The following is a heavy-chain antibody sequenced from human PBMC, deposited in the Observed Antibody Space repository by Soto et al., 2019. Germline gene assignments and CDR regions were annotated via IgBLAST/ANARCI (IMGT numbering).Heavy chain of an antibody. D-gene: IGHD3-16*02. CDR3: ARAMITFGGVIGPVDY. J-gene: IGHJ4*02. CDR1: GYTFSRYG. V-gene: IGHV1-69*13. Sequence: SVKVSCKASGYTFSRYGISWVRQAPGQGLEWMGWVIAIFGKAKYAQKFQGRVTITADESTSTAYMELSSLRSEDTSVYYCARAMITFGGVIGPVDYWGQGTLVTVSS. CDR2: VIAIFGKA.